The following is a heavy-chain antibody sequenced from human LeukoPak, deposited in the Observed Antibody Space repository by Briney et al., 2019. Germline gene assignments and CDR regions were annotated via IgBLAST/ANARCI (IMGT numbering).Heavy chain of an antibody. V-gene: IGHV3-23*01. CDR3: ARRAGGYSHPYDY. Sequence: PGGSLRLSCAASGFTFSSYGMSWVRQAPGKGPEWVSAISGSGSTVYYADSVKGRFTISRDNSKNTLYLQMNSLRAEDTAVYYCARRAGGYSHPYDYWGQGILVTVSS. D-gene: IGHD4-23*01. CDR2: ISGSGSTV. J-gene: IGHJ4*02. CDR1: GFTFSSYG.